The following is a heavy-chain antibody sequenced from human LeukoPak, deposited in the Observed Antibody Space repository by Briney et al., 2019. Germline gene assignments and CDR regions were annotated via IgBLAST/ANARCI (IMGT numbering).Heavy chain of an antibody. CDR2: INWSGGST. D-gene: IGHD1-26*01. J-gene: IGHJ3*02. CDR3: ARVGTSYGAFDM. Sequence: AGGSLRLSCAASGFTFDDYGMSWVRHAPGKGLEWVSGINWSGGSTGYADSVKGRFTISRDNAKNSLYLQMTSLRAEDTALFYCARVGTSYGAFDMWGQGTMVTVSS. CDR1: GFTFDDYG. V-gene: IGHV3-20*04.